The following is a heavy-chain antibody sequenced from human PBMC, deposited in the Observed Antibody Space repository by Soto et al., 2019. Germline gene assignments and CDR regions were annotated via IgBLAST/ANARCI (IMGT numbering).Heavy chain of an antibody. V-gene: IGHV1-18*01. CDR2: ISAYNGNT. CDR3: VSSMVRGVIIHDYYYYGMDV. CDR1: GYTFTSYG. D-gene: IGHD3-10*01. J-gene: IGHJ6*02. Sequence: ASVKVSCKASGYTFTSYGISRVRKATGQGVEGMGWISAYNGNTNYAQKLQGRVTMTTDTSTSTAYMELRSLRSDDTAVYYCVSSMVRGVIIHDYYYYGMDVWGQGTTVTVSS.